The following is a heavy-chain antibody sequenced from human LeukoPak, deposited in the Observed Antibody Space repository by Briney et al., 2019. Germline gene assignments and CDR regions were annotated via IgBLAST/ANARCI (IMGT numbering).Heavy chain of an antibody. CDR2: IYYSGST. Sequence: SETLSLTCTVSGGSISSYYWSWIRQPPGKGLEWIGYIYYSGSTNYNPSLKRRVTISVDTSKNQFSLKLSSVTAADTAVYYCAREITIFGVVRFDPWGQGTLVTVSS. CDR3: AREITIFGVVRFDP. J-gene: IGHJ5*02. D-gene: IGHD3-3*01. V-gene: IGHV4-59*01. CDR1: GGSISSYY.